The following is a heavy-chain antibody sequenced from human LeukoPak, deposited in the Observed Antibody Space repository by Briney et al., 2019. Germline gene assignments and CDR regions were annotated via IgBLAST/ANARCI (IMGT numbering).Heavy chain of an antibody. CDR2: IYYSGST. J-gene: IGHJ4*02. Sequence: SETLSLTCAVYGGSFSGYYWSWIRQPSGKGLEWIGYIYYSGSTYYNPSLKSRVTISVDTSKNQFSLKLSSVTAADTAVYYCARETLRSPTHWGQGTLVTVSS. D-gene: IGHD4-17*01. V-gene: IGHV4-30-4*08. CDR1: GGSFSGYY. CDR3: ARETLRSPTH.